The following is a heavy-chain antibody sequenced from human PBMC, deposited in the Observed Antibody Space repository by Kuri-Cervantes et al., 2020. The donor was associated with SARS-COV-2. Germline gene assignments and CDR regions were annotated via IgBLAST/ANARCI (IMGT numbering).Heavy chain of an antibody. CDR1: GFTFSSYW. CDR2: IKQDGSEK. V-gene: IGHV3-7*01. J-gene: IGHJ4*02. D-gene: IGHD6-19*01. Sequence: GGSLRLSCASSGFTFSSYWMSWVRQAPGKGLEWVANIKQDGSEKYYVDSVKGRFTISRGDAKNSLYLQMNSLRAEDAAVYYCARDRASGWRGGFGYWGQGTLVTVSS. CDR3: ARDRASGWRGGFGY.